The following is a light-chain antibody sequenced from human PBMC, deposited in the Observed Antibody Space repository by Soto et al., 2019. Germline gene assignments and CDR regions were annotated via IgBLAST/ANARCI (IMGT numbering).Light chain of an antibody. V-gene: IGKV1-5*03. CDR2: EAS. Sequence: DIQMTQSPSTLSASVGDRVTITCRTSQSIGSWLAWYQQKPGEAPNLLIYEASTLQTGVPSRFSGSGSGTEFTLTISSLQPGDFATYFCQHYYSYSYTFGQGTKVEI. CDR1: QSIGSW. CDR3: QHYYSYSYT. J-gene: IGKJ2*01.